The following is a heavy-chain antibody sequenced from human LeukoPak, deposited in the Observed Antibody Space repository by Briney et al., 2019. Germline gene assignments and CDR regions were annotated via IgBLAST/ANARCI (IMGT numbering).Heavy chain of an antibody. V-gene: IGHV4-59*01. CDR2: IYYSGST. Sequence: SETLSLTCTVSGGSISSYYWSWIRQPPGKGLEWIGYIYYSGSTNYNPSLKSRVTISVDTSKNQFSLKLSSVTAADTAVYYCARVAVRGEDYWGQGTLVTVSS. CDR1: GGSISSYY. D-gene: IGHD3-10*01. CDR3: ARVAVRGEDY. J-gene: IGHJ4*02.